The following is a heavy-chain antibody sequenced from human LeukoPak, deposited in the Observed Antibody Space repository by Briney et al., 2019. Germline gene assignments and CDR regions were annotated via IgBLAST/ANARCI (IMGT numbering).Heavy chain of an antibody. J-gene: IGHJ4*02. D-gene: IGHD6-19*01. V-gene: IGHV4-30-2*01. CDR3: ARLERWGAYSSGWGYFDY. CDR1: GVSIRSGGYS. CDR2: IYHSEST. Sequence: SQTLSLTCAVSGVSIRSGGYSWSWIRQPPGKGLEWIGYIYHSESTYYNPSLKSRVIISVDRSKNRFSLKLNSVTAADTAVYYCARLERWGAYSSGWGYFDYWGQGTLVTVSS.